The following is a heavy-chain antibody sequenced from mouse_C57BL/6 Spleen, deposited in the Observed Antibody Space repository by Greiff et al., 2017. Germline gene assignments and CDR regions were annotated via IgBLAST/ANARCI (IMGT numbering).Heavy chain of an antibody. V-gene: IGHV1-63*01. CDR3: ARHGSSEDYYAMDY. D-gene: IGHD1-1*01. J-gene: IGHJ4*01. CDR2: IYPGGGYT. Sequence: VQLQQSGAELVRPGTSVKMSCKASGYTFTNYWIGWAKQRPGHGLEWIGDIYPGGGYTNYNEKFKGKATLTADKSSSTAYMQFSGLTSEDSAIYYCARHGSSEDYYAMDYWGQGTSVTVSS. CDR1: GYTFTNYW.